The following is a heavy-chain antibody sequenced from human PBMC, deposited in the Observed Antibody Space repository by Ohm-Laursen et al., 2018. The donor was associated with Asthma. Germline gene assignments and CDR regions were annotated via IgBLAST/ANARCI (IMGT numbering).Heavy chain of an antibody. J-gene: IGHJ4*02. D-gene: IGHD1-1*01. Sequence: SDTLSLTCTVSGDPISDTYTWGWVRQPPGKGLEYIGTISYSGTPYDNPSLGSRVTISVDTSKNQFSLEVSSVTAADTAVYYCLRSRTRGAFDYWGQGRLVTVSS. CDR1: GDPISDTYT. CDR2: ISYSGTP. CDR3: LRSRTRGAFDY. V-gene: IGHV4-39*01.